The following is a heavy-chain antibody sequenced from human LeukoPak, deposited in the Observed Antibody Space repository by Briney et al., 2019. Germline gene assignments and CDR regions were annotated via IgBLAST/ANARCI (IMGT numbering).Heavy chain of an antibody. D-gene: IGHD5-12*01. Sequence: SETLSLTCTVSGRSISSYYWSWIRQPPGKGLEWIGYIYYSGSTNYNPSLKSRVTISVDTSKNQFSLKLSSVTAADTAVYYCARYGMATINGVFDYWGQGTLVTVSS. V-gene: IGHV4-59*01. J-gene: IGHJ4*02. CDR3: ARYGMATINGVFDY. CDR1: GRSISSYY. CDR2: IYYSGST.